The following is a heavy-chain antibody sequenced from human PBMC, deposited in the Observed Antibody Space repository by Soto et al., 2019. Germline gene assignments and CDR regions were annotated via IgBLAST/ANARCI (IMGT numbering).Heavy chain of an antibody. CDR2: INHSGST. D-gene: IGHD3-10*01. V-gene: IGHV4-34*01. CDR3: AEYFGNNNWFDP. J-gene: IGHJ5*02. CDR1: GGSFSGYY. Sequence: SETLSLTCAVYGGSFSGYYWSWIRQPPGKGLEWIGEINHSGSTNYNPSLKSRVTISVDTSKNQFSLKLSSVTAADTAVYYCAEYFGNNNWFDPWGQGTLVTVSS.